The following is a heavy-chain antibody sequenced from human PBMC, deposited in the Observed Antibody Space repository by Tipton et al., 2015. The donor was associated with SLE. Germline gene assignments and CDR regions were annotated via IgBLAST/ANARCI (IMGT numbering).Heavy chain of an antibody. V-gene: IGHV3-49*03. CDR2: IRSKAYGGTT. J-gene: IGHJ6*02. CDR1: GFTFGDYA. D-gene: IGHD1-26*01. CDR3: EVGAHGVYYYGMDV. Sequence: SLRLSCTASGFTFGDYAMSWFRQAPGKGLEWVGFIRSKAYGGTTEYAASVKGRFTISRDDSKSIAYLQMNSLKTEDTAVYYCEVGAHGVYYYGMDVWGQGTTVTVSS.